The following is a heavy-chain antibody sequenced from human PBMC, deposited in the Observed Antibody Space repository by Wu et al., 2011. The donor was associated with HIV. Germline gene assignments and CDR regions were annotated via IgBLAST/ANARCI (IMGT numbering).Heavy chain of an antibody. CDR2: IYYMGAP. CDR3: ARAKNSGDGAFDI. D-gene: IGHD5-12*01. Sequence: EWIGYIYYMGAPTXTPPSKSRVTISVDTSKNQXSLKLSSVTAADTAVYYCARAKNSGDGAFDIWGQGTMVTVSS. V-gene: IGHV4-59*01. J-gene: IGHJ3*02.